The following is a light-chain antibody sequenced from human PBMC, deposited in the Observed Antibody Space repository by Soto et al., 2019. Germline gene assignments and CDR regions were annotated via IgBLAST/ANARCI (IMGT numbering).Light chain of an antibody. CDR2: GAS. CDR3: QQYNNWCT. Sequence: EIVMTQSPATLSVSPGERATLSCRASQSVSSSLAWYQQKPGQAPRLLIYGASTRATGIPARFSGSGSGTEFTLTISSLQSEDSAVYYCQQYNNWCTFGQGTKVEIK. CDR1: QSVSSS. J-gene: IGKJ1*01. V-gene: IGKV3D-15*01.